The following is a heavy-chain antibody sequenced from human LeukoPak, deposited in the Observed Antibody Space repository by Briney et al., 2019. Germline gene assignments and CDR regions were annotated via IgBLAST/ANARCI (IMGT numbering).Heavy chain of an antibody. V-gene: IGHV4-59*08. CDR3: ARHFSRIFGGYYYGMDV. CDR2: IYSSVCT. J-gene: IGHJ6*01. Sequence: PSQTLSLTCTVSGGSITSYYWSCIRQPPGKGLEWIGYIYSSVCTTSHPSLKTRVPIPVETSQNQFTLKLTSVTPTTTAVFSFARHFSRIFGGYYYGMDVWGQGTTATVSS. D-gene: IGHD3-3*01. CDR1: GGSITSYY.